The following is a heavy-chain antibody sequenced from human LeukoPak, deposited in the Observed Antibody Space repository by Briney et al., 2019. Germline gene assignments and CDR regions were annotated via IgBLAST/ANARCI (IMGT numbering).Heavy chain of an antibody. CDR2: VSGSGGST. V-gene: IGHV3-23*01. J-gene: IGHJ4*02. D-gene: IGHD2-2*01. CDR3: AKRIGSCNSISCLYFDH. CDR1: GFTFSNYA. Sequence: PGGSLRLSCAASGFTFSNYAMSWVRQAPGKGLEWVSTVSGSGGSTYYADSVKGRFNISRDNSKNTLYLQMNSLRAEDTAVYYCAKRIGSCNSISCLYFDHWGQGALVTVAS.